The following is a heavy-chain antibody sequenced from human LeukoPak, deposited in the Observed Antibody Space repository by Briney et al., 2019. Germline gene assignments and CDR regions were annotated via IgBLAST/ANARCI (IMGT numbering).Heavy chain of an antibody. CDR3: ARHSTWYRAFDI. Sequence: SETLSLTCAVYGGSFSGYHWSWIRQPPGKGLEWIGEINHSGSTNYNPSLKSRVTISVDTSKNQFSLKLSSVTAADTAVYYCARHSTWYRAFDIWGQGTLVTVSS. D-gene: IGHD6-13*01. CDR2: INHSGST. CDR1: GGSFSGYH. V-gene: IGHV4-34*01. J-gene: IGHJ3*02.